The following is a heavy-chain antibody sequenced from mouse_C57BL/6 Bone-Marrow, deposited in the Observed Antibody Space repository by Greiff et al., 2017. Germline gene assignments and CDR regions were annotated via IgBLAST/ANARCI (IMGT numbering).Heavy chain of an antibody. CDR3: ARHRLRLFAY. V-gene: IGHV5-6*02. J-gene: IGHJ3*01. Sequence: EVMLVESGGDLVKPGGSLTLSCAASGFTFSSYGMSWVRQTPDKRLEWVATISSGGSYTYYPDSVKGRFTISRDNAKNTLYLQMSSLKSEDTAMYYCARHRLRLFAYWGQGTLVTVSA. D-gene: IGHD2-4*01. CDR2: ISSGGSYT. CDR1: GFTFSSYG.